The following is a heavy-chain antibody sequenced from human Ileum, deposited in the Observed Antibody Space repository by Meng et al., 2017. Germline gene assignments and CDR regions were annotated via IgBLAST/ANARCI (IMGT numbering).Heavy chain of an antibody. V-gene: IGHV3-23*01. J-gene: IGHJ4*02. CDR2: VSGSAVST. D-gene: IGHD2-15*01. CDR1: GFTFSSYA. Sequence: ESLKISCAASGFTFSSYAISWVRQAPGKGLEWVSTVSGSAVSTSHADSVKGRFTISRDNSKNTVYLQMNSLRAEDTAVYYCAKRGPYCSGGNCYYYFDYWGQGTLVTVSS. CDR3: AKRGPYCSGGNCYYYFDY.